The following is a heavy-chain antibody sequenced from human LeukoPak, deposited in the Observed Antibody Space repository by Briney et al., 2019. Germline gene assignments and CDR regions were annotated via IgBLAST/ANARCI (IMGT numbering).Heavy chain of an antibody. CDR1: GYSISSSNW. CDR2: IHYSGTI. CDR3: ARDVRRSSSSANSYYYYMDV. Sequence: SETLSLTCAVSGYSISSSNWWGWMRQPPGKGLEWIGYIHYSGTIYYNPSLKSRVTMSVDTSKNQFSLNLDSVTAADTAVYYCARDVRRSSSSANSYYYYMDVWGKGTTVTVSS. V-gene: IGHV4-28*03. D-gene: IGHD6-6*01. J-gene: IGHJ6*03.